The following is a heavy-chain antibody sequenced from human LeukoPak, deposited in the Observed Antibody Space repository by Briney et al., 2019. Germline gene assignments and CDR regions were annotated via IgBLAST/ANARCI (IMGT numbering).Heavy chain of an antibody. D-gene: IGHD6-13*01. CDR3: ARGRIAAAGRFGYYYYYYMDV. J-gene: IGHJ6*03. Sequence: PSETLSLTCTVSGGSISSYYWSWIRQPPGKGLEWIGYIYYSGSTNYNPSLKSRVTISVDTSKNQFSLKLSSVTAADTAVYYCARGRIAAAGRFGYYYYYYMDVWGKGTTVTVSS. CDR1: GGSISSYY. V-gene: IGHV4-59*01. CDR2: IYYSGST.